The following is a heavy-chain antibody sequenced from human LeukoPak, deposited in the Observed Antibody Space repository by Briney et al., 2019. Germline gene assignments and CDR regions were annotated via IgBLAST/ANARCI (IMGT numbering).Heavy chain of an antibody. CDR3: GKSQEDDSSGYYYSNFDY. V-gene: IGHV3-23*01. J-gene: IGHJ4*02. Sequence: GGSLRLSCAASGFTFSTYPMSWVRQAPGKGLEWVSAISGSGGSTSYADSVKGRFTISRDNSKNTLYLQMNSLRVEDTAVYYCGKSQEDDSSGYYYSNFDYWGQGTLVTVSS. CDR1: GFTFSTYP. D-gene: IGHD3-22*01. CDR2: ISGSGGST.